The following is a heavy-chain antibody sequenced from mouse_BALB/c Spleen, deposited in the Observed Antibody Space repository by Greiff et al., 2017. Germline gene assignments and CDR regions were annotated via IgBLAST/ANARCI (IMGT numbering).Heavy chain of an antibody. CDR3: ARDPPLAMDY. CDR1: GYSITSGYY. CDR2: ISYDGSN. Sequence: DVQLQESGPGLVKPSQSLSLTCSVTGYSITSGYYWNWIRQFPGNKLEWMGYISYDGSNNYNPSLKNRISITRDTSKNQFFLKLNSVTTEDTATYYCARDPPLAMDYWGQGTSVTVSS. V-gene: IGHV3-6*02. J-gene: IGHJ4*01.